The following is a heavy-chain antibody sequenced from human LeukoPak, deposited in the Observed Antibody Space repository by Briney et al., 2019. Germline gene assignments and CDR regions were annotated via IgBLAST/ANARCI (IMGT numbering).Heavy chain of an antibody. CDR3: ARRDSSSWYGPQNYYYYMDV. CDR2: MNPNSGNT. CDR1: GYTFTSYD. Sequence: ASVKVSCKASGYTFTSYDINWVRQATGQGLEWMGWMNPNSGNTGYAQKFQGRVTMTRNTSISAAYMELSSLRSEDTAVYYCARRDSSSWYGPQNYYYYMDVWGKGTTVTIPS. D-gene: IGHD6-13*01. V-gene: IGHV1-8*01. J-gene: IGHJ6*03.